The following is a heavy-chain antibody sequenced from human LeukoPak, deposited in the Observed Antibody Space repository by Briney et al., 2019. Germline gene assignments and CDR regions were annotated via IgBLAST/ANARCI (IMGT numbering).Heavy chain of an antibody. D-gene: IGHD2-21*01. CDR3: VREASTEMIGGMDV. V-gene: IGHV3-30*02. CDR2: IQSHANTK. Sequence: GGFLRFSYAASGFTFSDYGIHWLRQAPGKGLELVAIIQSHANTKYYAYAVRGRFTISRNNSKKTCHLQMDSLTVEATALYYCVREASTEMIGGMDVRGQGTPVTVTS. J-gene: IGHJ6*02. CDR1: GFTFSDYG.